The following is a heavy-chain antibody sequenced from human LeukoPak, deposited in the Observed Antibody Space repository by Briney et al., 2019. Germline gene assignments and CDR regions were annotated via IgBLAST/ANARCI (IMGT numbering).Heavy chain of an antibody. V-gene: IGHV3-7*01. CDR1: GFTFSHYW. D-gene: IGHD1/OR15-1a*01. J-gene: IGHJ5*02. Sequence: GGSLRLSCAASGFTFSHYWMSWVRQAPGKGLEWVANIKEDGSEIFYVDSVKGRFTISRDNAKNSLYLQMNSLRAEDTAVYYCASLSRNNGEDWFDHWGQGTLVTVSS. CDR3: ASLSRNNGEDWFDH. CDR2: IKEDGSEI.